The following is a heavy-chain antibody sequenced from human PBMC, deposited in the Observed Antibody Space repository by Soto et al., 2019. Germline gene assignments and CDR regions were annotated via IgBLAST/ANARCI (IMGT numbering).Heavy chain of an antibody. CDR2: IYYSGII. J-gene: IGHJ3*02. V-gene: IGHV4-30-4*01. Sequence: TLSLTCSVSGGSISSGDYYWSWIRQPPGKGLEWIAYIYYSGIIYYNPSLKSRVTMSRDTSKNQFFLNLDSVTAADTAVYYCAREVGEVDHSSSSDAFDIWGQGTMVTVSS. D-gene: IGHD6-6*01. CDR3: AREVGEVDHSSSSDAFDI. CDR1: GGSISSGDYY.